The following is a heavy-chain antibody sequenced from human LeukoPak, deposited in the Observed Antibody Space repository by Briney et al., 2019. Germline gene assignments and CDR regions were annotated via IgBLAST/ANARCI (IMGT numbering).Heavy chain of an antibody. CDR2: INTDGSST. CDR1: GFTFSRYW. J-gene: IGHJ4*02. V-gene: IGHV3-74*03. CDR3: AKDAGRLSYFDWFDDSFFYFDY. Sequence: GGSLRLSCVASGFTFSRYWMQWVRQAPGKGLVWVSRINTDGSSTAYADSVKGRFTISRDNAKNTLYLQMNSLRAEDTAVYYCAKDAGRLSYFDWFDDSFFYFDYWGQGTLVTVSS. D-gene: IGHD3-9*01.